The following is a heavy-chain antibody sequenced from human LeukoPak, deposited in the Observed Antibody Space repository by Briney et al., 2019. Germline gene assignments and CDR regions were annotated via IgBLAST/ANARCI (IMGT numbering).Heavy chain of an antibody. CDR3: ARERAVGSTRSDAFEI. CDR1: GFTVSSNY. CDR2: IYSGGST. Sequence: GGSLRLSCAASGFTVSSNYINWVRQAPGKGLEWVSVIYSGGSTYYADSVKGRFTTSRDNSKNTLYLQMNSLRAEDTAVYYCARERAVGSTRSDAFEIWGQGTMVTVSS. D-gene: IGHD2-2*01. V-gene: IGHV3-66*01. J-gene: IGHJ3*02.